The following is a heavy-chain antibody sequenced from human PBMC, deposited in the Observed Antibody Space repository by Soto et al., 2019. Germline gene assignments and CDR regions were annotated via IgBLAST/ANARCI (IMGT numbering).Heavy chain of an antibody. CDR2: VYYTGST. Sequence: PSETLSLTCTVSGASIRSTDYYWIWIRHAPGKGLEWIGYVYYTGSTYYNPSLMSRLTISVDTSKNQFSLKLTSVTAAETAVYYCVRTAREGAVAPHWFDRWGQGTQVTVSS. J-gene: IGHJ5*02. CDR3: VRTAREGAVAPHWFDR. D-gene: IGHD2-21*02. CDR1: GASIRSTDYY. V-gene: IGHV4-30-4*01.